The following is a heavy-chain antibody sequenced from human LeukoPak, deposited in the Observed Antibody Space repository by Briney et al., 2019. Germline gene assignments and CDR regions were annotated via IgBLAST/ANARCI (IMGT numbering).Heavy chain of an antibody. CDR3: ARGIADSTGYYYVDY. Sequence: SQTFSLTSGISGDSDSSNSAAWNWIRQSPSRGLEWLGRTYYRSKWSNDYAVSVKSRITINPDTSKNQFSLQLNSVTPEDTAVYYCARGIADSTGYYYVDYWGQGTLVTVSS. V-gene: IGHV6-1*01. D-gene: IGHD3-22*01. J-gene: IGHJ4*02. CDR2: TYYRSKWSN. CDR1: GDSDSSNSAA.